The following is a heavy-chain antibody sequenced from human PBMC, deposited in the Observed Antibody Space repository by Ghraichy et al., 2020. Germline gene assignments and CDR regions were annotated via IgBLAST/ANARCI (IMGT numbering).Heavy chain of an antibody. CDR2: IRHDGGYQ. J-gene: IGHJ4*02. Sequence: GGSLRLSCATSGFIFNTCGMHWVRQAPGKGLEWIAFIRHDGGYQYYADSVKGRFTISRDNSRNTMYLQMNSLRTEDTALYYCTKEAYNDASVDYWGQGTLVTVSS. V-gene: IGHV3-30*02. D-gene: IGHD5-24*01. CDR3: TKEAYNDASVDY. CDR1: GFIFNTCG.